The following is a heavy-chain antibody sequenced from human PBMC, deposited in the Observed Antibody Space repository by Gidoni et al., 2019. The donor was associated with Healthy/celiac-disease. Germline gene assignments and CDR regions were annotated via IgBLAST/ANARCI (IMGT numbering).Heavy chain of an antibody. J-gene: IGHJ4*02. CDR3: ARIMFRLIGDIVVVPAVTPIDY. V-gene: IGHV3-21*01. D-gene: IGHD2-2*01. CDR2: ISSSSSYI. Sequence: EVQLVESGGGMVKPGGSLRLSCAASGFTFSSYSMNWVRQAPGTGLEWVSSISSSSSYIYDADSVKGRFTNSRDNAKNSLYLQMNSLRAEDTAVYYCARIMFRLIGDIVVVPAVTPIDYWGQGTLVTVSS. CDR1: GFTFSSYS.